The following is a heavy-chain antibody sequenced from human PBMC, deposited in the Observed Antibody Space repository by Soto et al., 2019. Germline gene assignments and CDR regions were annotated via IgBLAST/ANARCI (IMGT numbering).Heavy chain of an antibody. J-gene: IGHJ6*02. D-gene: IGHD2-21*01. Sequence: SQTLSLTCAISGDSVSSNSAAWNWIRQSPSRGLEWLGRTYYRSKWYNDYAVPVKSRITINPDTSKNQFSLKLSSVTAADTAVYYCARRSIPHRYYYYGMDVWGQGTTVTVSS. CDR1: GDSVSSNSAA. V-gene: IGHV6-1*01. CDR2: TYYRSKWYN. CDR3: ARRSIPHRYYYYGMDV.